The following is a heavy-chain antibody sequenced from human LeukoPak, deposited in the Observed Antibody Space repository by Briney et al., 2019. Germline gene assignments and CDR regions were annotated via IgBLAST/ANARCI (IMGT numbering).Heavy chain of an antibody. CDR2: ISWNSGSI. V-gene: IGHV3-9*01. Sequence: PGRSLRLSCAASGFTFDDYAMHWVRQAPGKGLEWVSGISWNSGSIGYADSVKGRFTISRDNAKNSLYLQMNSLRAEDTALYYCAKGMTDSSGYYGGSCFDYWGQGTLVTVSS. J-gene: IGHJ4*02. CDR1: GFTFDDYA. CDR3: AKGMTDSSGYYGGSCFDY. D-gene: IGHD3-22*01.